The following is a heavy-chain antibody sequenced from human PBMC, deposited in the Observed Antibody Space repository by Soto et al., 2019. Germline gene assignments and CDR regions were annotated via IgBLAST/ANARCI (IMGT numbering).Heavy chain of an antibody. Sequence: QVQLQESGPGLVKPSETLSLTCTVSGGSISSYYWSWIRQPPGKGLEWIGYIYYSGSTNYNPSLKSRVTISVDTSKNQFSLKLSSVTAADTAVYYCARDKAGIFGVVRDGMDVWGQGTTVTVSS. J-gene: IGHJ6*02. CDR3: ARDKAGIFGVVRDGMDV. D-gene: IGHD3-3*01. CDR1: GGSISSYY. CDR2: IYYSGST. V-gene: IGHV4-59*01.